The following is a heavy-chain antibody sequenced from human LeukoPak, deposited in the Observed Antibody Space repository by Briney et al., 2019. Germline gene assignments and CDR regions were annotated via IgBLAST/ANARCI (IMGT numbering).Heavy chain of an antibody. Sequence: GGSLRLSCAASGFTFSSYGMHWVRQAPGKGLEWVAFIRYDGSNKYYADSVKGRFTISRDNSKNTLYLQMNSLRAEDTAVYYCARGNRWFGELGAFDIWGQGTMVTVSS. J-gene: IGHJ3*02. V-gene: IGHV3-30*02. CDR3: ARGNRWFGELGAFDI. CDR1: GFTFSSYG. CDR2: IRYDGSNK. D-gene: IGHD3-10*01.